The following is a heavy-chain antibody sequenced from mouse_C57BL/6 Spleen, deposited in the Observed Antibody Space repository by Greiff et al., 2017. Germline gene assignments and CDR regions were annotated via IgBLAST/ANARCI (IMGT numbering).Heavy chain of an antibody. CDR2: IYPRSGNT. CDR3: ARAGDSYAMDY. J-gene: IGHJ4*01. CDR1: GYTFTSYG. V-gene: IGHV1-81*01. Sequence: VQLVESGAELARPGASVKLSCKASGYTFTSYGISWVKQRTGQGLEWIGEIYPRSGNTYYNEKFKGRATLTADKSSSTAYMELRRLTSEDSAVYFCARAGDSYAMDYWGQGTSVTVSS.